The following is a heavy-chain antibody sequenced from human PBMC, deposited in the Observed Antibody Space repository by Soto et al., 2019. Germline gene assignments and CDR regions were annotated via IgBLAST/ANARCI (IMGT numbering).Heavy chain of an antibody. CDR1: GYTFTSYG. CDR3: ARDRYCRSSSCYYYGMDV. D-gene: IGHD2-2*01. J-gene: IGHJ6*02. Sequence: ASVKVSCKASGYTFTSYGISWVRQAPGQGLEWMGWISAYNGNINYAQKLQGRVTMTTDTSTSTAYMELRSLRSDDTAVYYCARDRYCRSSSCYYYGMDVCGQGTTDTGS. V-gene: IGHV1-18*04. CDR2: ISAYNGNI.